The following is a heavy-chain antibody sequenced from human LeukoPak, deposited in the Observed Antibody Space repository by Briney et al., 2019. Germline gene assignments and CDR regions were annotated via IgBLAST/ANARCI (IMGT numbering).Heavy chain of an antibody. Sequence: SVKVSCKASGGTFSSYAISWVRQAPGQGLEWMGGIIPIFGTANYAQKFQGRVTITADESTSTAYMELSSLRSEDTAVYYCARPQTEYDFWSGYRYGDAFDIWGQGTMVTVSS. J-gene: IGHJ3*02. V-gene: IGHV1-69*13. CDR1: GGTFSSYA. CDR3: ARPQTEYDFWSGYRYGDAFDI. CDR2: IIPIFGTA. D-gene: IGHD3-3*01.